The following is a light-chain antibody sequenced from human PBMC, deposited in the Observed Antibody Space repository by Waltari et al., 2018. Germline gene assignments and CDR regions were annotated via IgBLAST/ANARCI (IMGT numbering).Light chain of an antibody. CDR1: SSDIGAYTY. CDR2: EVD. Sequence: QSALPQPPSASGSPGPTVLISCTATSSDIGAYTYVSWYQHIPERAPALIIYEVDRRPPGVPDRFSGSKSGNTASLTVSGLQTEDEGDYYCSSYAGSNKLIFGGVTKLTVL. V-gene: IGLV2-8*01. CDR3: SSYAGSNKLI. J-gene: IGLJ2*01.